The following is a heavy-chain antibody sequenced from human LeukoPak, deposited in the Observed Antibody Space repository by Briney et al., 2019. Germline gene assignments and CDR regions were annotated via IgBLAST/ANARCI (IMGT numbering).Heavy chain of an antibody. Sequence: GESLKISCQGSGYSFATYWIAWVRQVPGKGLEWMGIIYPGDSDTRYSPSFRGQVTISADKSITTAYLLWTSLKASDTAMYYCARQRSSSWYDYWGQGTLVTVSS. J-gene: IGHJ4*02. V-gene: IGHV5-51*01. CDR1: GYSFATYW. CDR2: IYPGDSDT. D-gene: IGHD6-13*01. CDR3: ARQRSSSWYDY.